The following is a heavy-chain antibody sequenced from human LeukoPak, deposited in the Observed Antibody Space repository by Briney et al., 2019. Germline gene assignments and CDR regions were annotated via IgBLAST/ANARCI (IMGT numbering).Heavy chain of an antibody. CDR1: GFTFDDYA. CDR2: ISWDATRT. D-gene: IGHD3-16*01. J-gene: IGHJ6*02. Sequence: PGGSLRLSCAASGFTFDDYAMHWVRQAPGKGLEWVSLISWDATRTYYGDSVKGRFTISRDNSKNSLYLQMYSLRAEDSALYYCAKGGDSDYYGMDVWGQGTTVTVSS. CDR3: AKGGDSDYYGMDV. V-gene: IGHV3-43D*03.